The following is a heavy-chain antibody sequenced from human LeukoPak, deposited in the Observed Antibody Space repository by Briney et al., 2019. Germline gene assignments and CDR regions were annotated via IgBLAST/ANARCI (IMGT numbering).Heavy chain of an antibody. Sequence: GGSLRLSCAASGFTFSSFAMHWVRLAPGKGLEWVAVIRYDGSNEYYADSVKGRFTISRDNSKNTLYLQMNSLRAEDTAVYYCARAEGTIFGVVIPFDYWGQGTLVTVSS. CDR1: GFTFSSFA. CDR2: IRYDGSNE. CDR3: ARAEGTIFGVVIPFDY. D-gene: IGHD3-3*01. J-gene: IGHJ4*02. V-gene: IGHV3-30*02.